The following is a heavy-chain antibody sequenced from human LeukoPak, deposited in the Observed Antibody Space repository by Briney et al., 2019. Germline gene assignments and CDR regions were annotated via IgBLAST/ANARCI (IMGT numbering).Heavy chain of an antibody. J-gene: IGHJ4*02. D-gene: IGHD3-10*01. CDR2: ISYDGRVT. V-gene: IGHV3-30*04. Sequence: GGSLRLSCAASGFTFSSYPMHWVRQAPGKGLEWVAGISYDGRVTIHADSVKGRFTISRDQSKNTLYLGMNRRTPEDTAGYYCERDLFRGAPDYFDYWGQGALVTVSS. CDR1: GFTFSSYP. CDR3: ERDLFRGAPDYFDY.